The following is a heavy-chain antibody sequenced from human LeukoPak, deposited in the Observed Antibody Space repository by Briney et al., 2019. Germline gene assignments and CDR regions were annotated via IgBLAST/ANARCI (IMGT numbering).Heavy chain of an antibody. CDR1: RYTFTIYG. Sequence: ASVKVSCKASRYTFTIYGISGVRQAPGQGREWMGWISAYNGNTNYEQRLQGRVTMTTDTSTRAAYMELRSMRYDNRGVYYCARVYYDFWSGYEYDAFDIWGQGTMVTVSS. V-gene: IGHV1-18*01. J-gene: IGHJ3*02. CDR3: ARVYYDFWSGYEYDAFDI. CDR2: ISAYNGNT. D-gene: IGHD3-3*01.